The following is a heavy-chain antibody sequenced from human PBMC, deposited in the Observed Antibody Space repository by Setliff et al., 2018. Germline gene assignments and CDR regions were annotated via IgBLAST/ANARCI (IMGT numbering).Heavy chain of an antibody. CDR2: INHRGST. J-gene: IGHJ5*02. CDR3: AAGINSGTSGSYPGHL. V-gene: IGHV4-34*08. D-gene: IGHD1-26*01. CDR1: GGTFSDYH. Sequence: SETLSLTCAAYGGTFSDYHWTWIRQSPEKGLEWIGEINHRGSTNYNPSLKSRVTISIDTSKDQFSLKLISMTAADTAVYYCAAGINSGTSGSYPGHLWGQGTLVTVSS.